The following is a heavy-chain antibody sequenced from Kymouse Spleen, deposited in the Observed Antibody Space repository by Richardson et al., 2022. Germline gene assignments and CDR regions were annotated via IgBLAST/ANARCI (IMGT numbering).Heavy chain of an antibody. V-gene: IGHV4-39*01. CDR3: ARHGGTTGYFDY. Sequence: QLQLQESGPGLVKPSETLSLTCTVSGGSISSSSYYWGWIRQPPGKGLEWIGSIYYSGSTYYNPSLKSRVTISVDTSKNQFSLKLSSVTAADTAVYYCARHGGTTGYFDYWGQGTLVTVSS. D-gene: IGHD4-11,IGHD4-11*01. CDR2: IYYSGST. CDR1: GGSISSSSYY. J-gene: IGHJ4*02.